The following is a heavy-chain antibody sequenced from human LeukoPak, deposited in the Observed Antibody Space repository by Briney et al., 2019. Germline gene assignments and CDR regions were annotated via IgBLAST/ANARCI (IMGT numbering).Heavy chain of an antibody. CDR3: ARGSIAASGAEWFDP. V-gene: IGHV4-61*02. CDR1: GGSISGGSYY. D-gene: IGHD6-13*01. Sequence: SETLSLTCCVSGGSISGGSYYWSWIRQPAGKGLEWVGRIYSSGSTNYNPSLKSRVTMSVDTSKNQFSLKVSSVIAADTAVYYCARGSIAASGAEWFDPWGQGTLVTVSS. J-gene: IGHJ5*02. CDR2: IYSSGST.